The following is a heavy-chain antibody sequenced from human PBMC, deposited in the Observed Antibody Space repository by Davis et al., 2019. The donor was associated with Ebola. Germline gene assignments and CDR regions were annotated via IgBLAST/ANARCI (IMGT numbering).Heavy chain of an antibody. Sequence: GGSLRLSCAASGFTFSSYSMNCVPQAPGKGLEWVSYISSSSSTIYYADSVKGRFTISRDNAKNSLYLQMNSLRAEDTDLYYCAKDHLRFRDYYGMDVWGQGTTVTVSS. CDR2: ISSSSSTI. CDR3: AKDHLRFRDYYGMDV. CDR1: GFTFSSYS. D-gene: IGHD3-3*01. V-gene: IGHV3-48*01. J-gene: IGHJ6*02.